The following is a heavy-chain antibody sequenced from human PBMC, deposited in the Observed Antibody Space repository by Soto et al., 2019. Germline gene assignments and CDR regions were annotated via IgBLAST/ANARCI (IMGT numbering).Heavy chain of an antibody. CDR1: GGSISSSY. CDR2: MYYTGST. CDR3: ARTTTATLGYYFDY. V-gene: IGHV4-59*01. Sequence: SETLSLTCTVSGGSISSSYWSWIRQPPGKGLEWIAYMYYTGSTNYKPSLKSRVTISVDTSKNQFSLKLSSVTAADTAVYYCARTTTATLGYYFDYWGQGTLVTVSS. D-gene: IGHD4-4*01. J-gene: IGHJ4*02.